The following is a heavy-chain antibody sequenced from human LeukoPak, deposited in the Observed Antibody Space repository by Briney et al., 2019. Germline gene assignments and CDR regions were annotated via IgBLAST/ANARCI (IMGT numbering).Heavy chain of an antibody. Sequence: SETLSLTCTVSGGSISSGGSYWSWIRQPPGKGLEWVGEINHSGSTNYNPSLKSRVTISVDTSKNQFSLKLSSVTAADTAVYYCARVMYYDYVWGSYRSYYFDYWGQGTLVTVSS. V-gene: IGHV4-39*07. CDR1: GGSISSGGSY. CDR2: INHSGST. J-gene: IGHJ4*02. CDR3: ARVMYYDYVWGSYRSYYFDY. D-gene: IGHD3-16*02.